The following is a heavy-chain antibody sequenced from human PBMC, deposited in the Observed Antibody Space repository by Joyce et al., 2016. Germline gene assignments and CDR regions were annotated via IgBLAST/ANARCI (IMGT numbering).Heavy chain of an antibody. D-gene: IGHD2-2*01. Sequence: VQLLESGGGLVQPGGSLRLSCAASGFTFMNFAMRWVRQAPGKGMEGVSALSDGGATTYSADSVKGRFTISRDNSKNTLYLQMNSLRAEDTAVYYCAKFPCSSTSCYGEIDYWGQGTLVTVSS. CDR2: LSDGGATT. J-gene: IGHJ4*02. CDR1: GFTFMNFA. CDR3: AKFPCSSTSCYGEIDY. V-gene: IGHV3-23*01.